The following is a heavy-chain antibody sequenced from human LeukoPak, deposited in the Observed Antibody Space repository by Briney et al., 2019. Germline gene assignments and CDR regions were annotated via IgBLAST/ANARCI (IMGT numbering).Heavy chain of an antibody. CDR1: GGSISSSSYY. V-gene: IGHV4-39*01. CDR2: ISYSGRT. Sequence: SETLSLTCTVSGGSISSSSYYWGCIRQPPGEGPEWIGSISYSGRTHYNPSLKSRVSISVDTSKNQFSLNLSSVTAADMAVYYCARKKTGATNGLDVWGQGTTVTVSS. D-gene: IGHD1-1*01. J-gene: IGHJ6*02. CDR3: ARKKTGATNGLDV.